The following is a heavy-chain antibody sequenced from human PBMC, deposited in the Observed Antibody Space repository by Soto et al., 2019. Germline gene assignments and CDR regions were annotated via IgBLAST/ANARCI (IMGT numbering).Heavy chain of an antibody. Sequence: EVQLWESGGGLVQPGGSLRLSCTASGLPHSSFAMMWVRQAPGKGLECVSGIYGSGGGIQYADSVKGRFTISRDNSKNTVYLQMTDLRADDTAVYYCAKDDVYNDGLWLMDHWGQGTQVTVSS. D-gene: IGHD2-21*01. CDR2: IYGSGGGI. V-gene: IGHV3-23*01. CDR3: AKDDVYNDGLWLMDH. CDR1: GLPHSSFA. J-gene: IGHJ4*02.